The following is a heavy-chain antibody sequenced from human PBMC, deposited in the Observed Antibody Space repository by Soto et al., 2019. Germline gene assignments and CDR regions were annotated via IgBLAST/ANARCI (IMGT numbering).Heavy chain of an antibody. CDR3: ARFGYYDSSGYYSYYFDY. J-gene: IGHJ4*02. D-gene: IGHD3-22*01. CDR2: IYYSGST. CDR1: GGSISSYY. Sequence: SETLSLTCTVSGGSISSYYWSWIRQPPGKGLEWIGYIYYSGSTNYNPSLKSRVTISVDTSKNQFSLKLSSVTAADTAVYYCARFGYYDSSGYYSYYFDYWGQGTLVT. V-gene: IGHV4-59*01.